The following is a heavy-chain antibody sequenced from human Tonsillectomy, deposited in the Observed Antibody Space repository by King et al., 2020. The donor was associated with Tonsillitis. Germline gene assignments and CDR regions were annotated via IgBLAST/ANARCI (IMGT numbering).Heavy chain of an antibody. D-gene: IGHD3-10*01. CDR1: GGSISSGDYY. V-gene: IGHV4-30-4*01. J-gene: IGHJ4*02. CDR2: IYYSGST. CDR3: ARVRPNYYGSGSYSNFAPGFDY. Sequence: VQLQESGPGLVKPSQTLSLTCTVSGGSISSGDYYWSWIRQPPGKGLEWIGYIYYSGSTYYNPSLKSRVTISVDTSKNQFSLKLSSVTAADTAVYYCARVRPNYYGSGSYSNFAPGFDYWGQGTLVTVSS.